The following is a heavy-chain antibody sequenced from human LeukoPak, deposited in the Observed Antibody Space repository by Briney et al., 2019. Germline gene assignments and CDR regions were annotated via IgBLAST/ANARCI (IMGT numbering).Heavy chain of an antibody. CDR3: ARQIASAGTAGFDF. Sequence: SETLSLTCSLSGGSISSYYWSWIRQPAGKGLEWIGRIYSTGSTNYNPSLKSRVTMSLDTSKNQFSLRLRSVTAADTAVYYCARQIASAGTAGFDFWGQGALVTVSS. CDR1: GGSISSYY. CDR2: IYSTGST. J-gene: IGHJ4*02. V-gene: IGHV4-4*07. D-gene: IGHD6-13*01.